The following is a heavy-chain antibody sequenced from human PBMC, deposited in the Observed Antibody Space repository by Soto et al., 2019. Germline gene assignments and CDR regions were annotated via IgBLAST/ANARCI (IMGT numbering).Heavy chain of an antibody. CDR3: GKEVQVHTPAFVY. J-gene: IGHJ4*02. Sequence: QVQLVQSGAEMKKPGSSVKVSCQSSGGTFNTYAMNWVRQAPGQGPEWMGDISPMFGAANYAPKFQGRVTITADEATGTSYMQLSSLTLEDTGLDFWGKEVQVHTPAFVYWGQGTLVTVSS. CDR1: GGTFNTYA. D-gene: IGHD3-10*01. CDR2: ISPMFGAA. V-gene: IGHV1-69*19.